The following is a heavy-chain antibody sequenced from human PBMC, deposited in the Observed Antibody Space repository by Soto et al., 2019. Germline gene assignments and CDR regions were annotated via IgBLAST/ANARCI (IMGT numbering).Heavy chain of an antibody. CDR1: GFTFSSYA. CDR3: AKDPASDYGDYS. J-gene: IGHJ5*02. Sequence: GGSLRLSCAASGFTFSSYAMSWVRQAPGKGLEWVSGISGSGGSIYYADSVKGRFTISRDNSKNTLYLQMNSLRAEDTAVYYCAKDPASDYGDYSWGQGTLVTVSS. V-gene: IGHV3-23*01. D-gene: IGHD4-17*01. CDR2: ISGSGGSI.